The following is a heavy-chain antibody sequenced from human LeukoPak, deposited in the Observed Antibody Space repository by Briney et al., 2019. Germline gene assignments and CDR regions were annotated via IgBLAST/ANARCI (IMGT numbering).Heavy chain of an antibody. D-gene: IGHD6-13*01. Sequence: SQTLSLTCAISGDRVSSNSVAWNWIRQSPSRGLEWLGGTYYRSKWYNDYALSVKSRIKVNSDTSKNQFSLQLNSVTPEDTAVYYCARSWSNTFDFWGQGTLVTVSS. CDR3: ARSWSNTFDF. CDR1: GDRVSSNSVA. V-gene: IGHV6-1*01. J-gene: IGHJ4*02. CDR2: TYYRSKWYN.